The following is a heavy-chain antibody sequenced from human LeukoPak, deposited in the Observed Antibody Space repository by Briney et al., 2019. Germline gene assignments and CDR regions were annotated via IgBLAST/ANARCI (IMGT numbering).Heavy chain of an antibody. CDR1: GYSFTSYW. CDR2: IYPGDSDT. CDR3: ARHGLYYYDSSVGRLPALDN. D-gene: IGHD3-22*01. J-gene: IGHJ4*02. V-gene: IGHV5-51*01. Sequence: GESLKISCKGSGYSFTSYWIGWVRQMPGKGLEWMGIIYPGDSDTRYSPSFQGQVTISADKSISTAYLQWSSLKASDTAMYYCARHGLYYYDSSVGRLPALDNWGQGTLVTVSS.